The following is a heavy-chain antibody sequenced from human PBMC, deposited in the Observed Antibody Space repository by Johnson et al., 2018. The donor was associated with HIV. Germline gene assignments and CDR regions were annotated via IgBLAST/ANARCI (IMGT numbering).Heavy chain of an antibody. CDR3: ARVPDYGDYGDAFDI. Sequence: VQLVESGGGVVRPGTSLRLSCAASGFTFSSYAMHWVRQAPGKGLEWVSLIYSGGSTYYADSVKGRFTISRDNSKNTLYLQMKSLRAEDTAVYYCARVPDYGDYGDAFDIWGQGTMVTVSS. CDR1: GFTFSSYA. J-gene: IGHJ3*02. CDR2: IYSGGST. V-gene: IGHV3-66*01. D-gene: IGHD4-17*01.